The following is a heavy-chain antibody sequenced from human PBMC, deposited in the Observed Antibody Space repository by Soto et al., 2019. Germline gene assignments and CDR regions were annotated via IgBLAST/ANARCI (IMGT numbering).Heavy chain of an antibody. J-gene: IGHJ3*02. D-gene: IGHD3-3*01. CDR2: IYPGDSDT. V-gene: IGHV5-51*01. CDR3: ARPYYDFWSGYFDAFDI. CDR1: GYSFTSYW. Sequence: GESLKISCNGSGYSFTSYWIGWVRQMPGKGLEWMGIIYPGDSDTRYSPSFQGQVTISADKSISTAYLQWSSLKASDTAMYYCARPYYDFWSGYFDAFDIWGQGTMVTVSS.